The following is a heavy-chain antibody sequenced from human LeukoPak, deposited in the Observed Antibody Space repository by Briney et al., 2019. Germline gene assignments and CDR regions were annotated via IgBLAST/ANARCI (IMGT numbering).Heavy chain of an antibody. V-gene: IGHV3-21*01. Sequence: PGGSLRLSCAASGFTLSSYSMNWVRQAPGKGLEWVSSISSSSSYIYYADSVKGRFTISRDNAKNSLYLQMNSLRAEDTAVYYCARDGHGDYDFGYWGQGTLVTVSS. CDR2: ISSSSSYI. CDR1: GFTLSSYS. CDR3: ARDGHGDYDFGY. J-gene: IGHJ4*02. D-gene: IGHD4-17*01.